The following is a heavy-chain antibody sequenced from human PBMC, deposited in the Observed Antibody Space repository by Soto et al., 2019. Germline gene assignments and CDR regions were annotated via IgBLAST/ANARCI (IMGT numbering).Heavy chain of an antibody. CDR3: ARGYCTNGVCYNWFDP. V-gene: IGHV4-30-2*01. CDR2: IYIYQTEIT. Sequence: SETLSLTCAVSGGSITSGGYSWNWIRQPPGKGLECIGYIYIYQTEITYYNPSLKSRVSISVDRSNNQFSLSLNSVTAADTAVYYCARGYCTNGVCYNWFDPWGQGTLVTVSS. J-gene: IGHJ5*02. D-gene: IGHD2-8*01. CDR1: GGSITSGGYS.